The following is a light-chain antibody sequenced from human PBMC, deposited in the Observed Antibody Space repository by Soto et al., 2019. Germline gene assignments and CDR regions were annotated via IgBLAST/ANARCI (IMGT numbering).Light chain of an antibody. CDR1: QNLSTN. J-gene: IGKJ2*01. Sequence: EIVMTQSPATLSVSPGERVTLSCRASQNLSTNLAWYQQRPGQAPRLLIYAASTRATGIPARFSGSESGTEFALTISSLQSEDFAVYYCQQYNYWLVYTFGQGNKLEIK. CDR3: QQYNYWLVYT. CDR2: AAS. V-gene: IGKV3-15*01.